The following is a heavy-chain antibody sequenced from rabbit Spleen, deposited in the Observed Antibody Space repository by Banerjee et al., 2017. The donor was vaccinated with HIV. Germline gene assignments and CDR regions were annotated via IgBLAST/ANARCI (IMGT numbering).Heavy chain of an antibody. J-gene: IGHJ4*01. CDR3: ARGDNAAGYGCNL. CDR1: GFDFRRYY. D-gene: IGHD6-1*01. V-gene: IGHV1S7*01. Sequence: QVKETGGGLVQPGGSLTLSCKASGFDFRRYYLTWVRQAPGKGLEWIGIIDVGAGSTDYASWVNGRFTISSDNAQNTVDLQMSGLTAADTATYFCARGDNAAGYGCNLWGPGTLVTVS. CDR2: IDVGAGST.